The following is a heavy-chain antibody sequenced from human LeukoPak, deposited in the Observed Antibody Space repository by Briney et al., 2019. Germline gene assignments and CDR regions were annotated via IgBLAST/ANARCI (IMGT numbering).Heavy chain of an antibody. CDR3: ARGGYSGYDWYYFDY. J-gene: IGHJ4*02. V-gene: IGHV4-59*01. CDR2: IDYSGST. D-gene: IGHD5-12*01. CDR1: GASISSYY. Sequence: SETLSLTCTVSGASISSYYWSWIRQPPGKGLEWIGYIDYSGSTNYNPSLKSRVTISVDTSKNPFSLQLSSVTAADTAVYYCARGGYSGYDWYYFDYWGQGTLVTVSS.